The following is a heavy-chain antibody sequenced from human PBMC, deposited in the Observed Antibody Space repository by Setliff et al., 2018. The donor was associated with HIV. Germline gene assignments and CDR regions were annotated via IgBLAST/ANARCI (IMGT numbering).Heavy chain of an antibody. CDR1: AGSFSDYY. CDR3: ATSGYSSSSGGDWFDP. J-gene: IGHJ5*02. CDR2: INHSGST. Sequence: SETLSLTCAVYAGSFSDYYWSWIRQPPGKGLEWIGEINHSGSTKYNQSLRSRLTISVDTSKNQFSLKLSSVTVADTAVYYCATSGYSSSSGGDWFDPWGQGTVVTVTS. V-gene: IGHV4-34*01. D-gene: IGHD6-6*01.